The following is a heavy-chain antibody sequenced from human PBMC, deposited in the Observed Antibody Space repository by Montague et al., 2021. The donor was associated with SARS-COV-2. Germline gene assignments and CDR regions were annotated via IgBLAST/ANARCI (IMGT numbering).Heavy chain of an antibody. J-gene: IGHJ4*02. D-gene: IGHD1-26*01. CDR3: ARQMTSWWELLYYFDY. CDR1: GGSISSSSYY. V-gene: IGHV4-39*01. CDR2: IYYSGST. Sequence: SETLSLTCTVSGGSISSSSYYWGWIRQPPGKGPEWIGSIYYSGSTYYNPSLKSRVTISVDTSKNQFSLKLSSVTAADTAVYYCARQMTSWWELLYYFDYWGQGTLVTVSS.